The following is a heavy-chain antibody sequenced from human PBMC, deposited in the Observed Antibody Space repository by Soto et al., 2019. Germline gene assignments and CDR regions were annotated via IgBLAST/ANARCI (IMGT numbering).Heavy chain of an antibody. Sequence: EVQLLESGGGLVQPGGSLRLSCAASGFTFSSYAMSWVRQAPGKGLEWVSAISGSGGSTYYADSVKGRFTISRDNSKNTLYLQMNSLRAEDTAVYYCAKEWDFGSGYYTELRHFQHWGQGTLVTVSS. V-gene: IGHV3-23*01. D-gene: IGHD3-3*01. CDR2: ISGSGGST. J-gene: IGHJ1*01. CDR1: GFTFSSYA. CDR3: AKEWDFGSGYYTELRHFQH.